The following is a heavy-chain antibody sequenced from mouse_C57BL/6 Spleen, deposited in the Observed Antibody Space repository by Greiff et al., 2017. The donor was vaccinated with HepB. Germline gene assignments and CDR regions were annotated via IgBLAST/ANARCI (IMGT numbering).Heavy chain of an antibody. D-gene: IGHD2-4*01. V-gene: IGHV5-6*01. CDR1: GFTFSSYG. Sequence: EVQLQQSGGDLVKPGGSLKLSCAASGFTFSSYGMSWVRQTPDKRLEWVATISSGGSYTYYPDSVKGRFTISRDNAKNTLYLQMSSLKSEDTAMYYCARHYYDYDDWYFDVWGTGTTVTVSS. J-gene: IGHJ1*03. CDR2: ISSGGSYT. CDR3: ARHYYDYDDWYFDV.